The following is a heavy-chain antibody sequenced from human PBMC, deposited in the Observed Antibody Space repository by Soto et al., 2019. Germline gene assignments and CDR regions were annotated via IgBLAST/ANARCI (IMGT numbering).Heavy chain of an antibody. CDR2: MNPNSGNT. D-gene: IGHD1-26*01. Sequence: ASVKVSCKASGYTFTSYDINWVRQATGQGLECLGWMNPNSGNTGYAQKFQGRVTMTRNTSISTAYMELSSLRSEDTAVYYCARGQVNSHYYYYYMDVWGKGTTVTVSS. CDR1: GYTFTSYD. J-gene: IGHJ6*03. CDR3: ARGQVNSHYYYYYMDV. V-gene: IGHV1-8*01.